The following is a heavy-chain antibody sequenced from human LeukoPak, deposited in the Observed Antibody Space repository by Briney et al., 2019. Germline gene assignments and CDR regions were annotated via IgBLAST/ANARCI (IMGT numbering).Heavy chain of an antibody. Sequence: ASVKVSCKASGYTFTSYYMHWVRQAPGQGLEWMGIINPSGGSTSYAQKFQDRVTVTRDTSTSTAYMELSSLRSEDTAVYYCAKDEKGYYHDTSGYPDAFDIWGQGTMVTVSS. CDR2: INPSGGST. J-gene: IGHJ3*02. CDR1: GYTFTSYY. D-gene: IGHD3-22*01. V-gene: IGHV1-46*01. CDR3: AKDEKGYYHDTSGYPDAFDI.